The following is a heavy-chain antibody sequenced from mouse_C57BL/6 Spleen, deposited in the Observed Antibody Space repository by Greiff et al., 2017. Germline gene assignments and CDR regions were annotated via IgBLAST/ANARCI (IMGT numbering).Heavy chain of an antibody. J-gene: IGHJ1*03. V-gene: IGHV1-64*01. CDR3: ARGGFITTATGYFDV. CDR1: GYTFTSYW. CDR2: IHPNSGST. D-gene: IGHD1-1*01. Sequence: QVQLQQPGAELVKPGASVKLSCKASGYTFTSYWMHWVKQRPGQGLEWIGMIHPNSGSTNYNEKFKSKATLTVDKSSSTAYMQLSSLTSEDSAVYYCARGGFITTATGYFDVWGTGTTVTVSS.